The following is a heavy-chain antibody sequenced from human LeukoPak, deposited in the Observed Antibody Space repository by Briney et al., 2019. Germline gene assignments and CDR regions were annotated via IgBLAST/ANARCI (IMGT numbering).Heavy chain of an antibody. CDR2: ISSSGSTI. Sequence: GGSLRLSCAASGFTFSSYEMNWVRQAPGKGLEWVSYISSSGSTIYYVDSVKGRFTISRDNAKNSLYLQMNSLRAEDTAVYYCARGIQLWSPWDYWGQGTLVTVSS. V-gene: IGHV3-48*03. CDR3: ARGIQLWSPWDY. J-gene: IGHJ4*02. D-gene: IGHD5-18*01. CDR1: GFTFSSYE.